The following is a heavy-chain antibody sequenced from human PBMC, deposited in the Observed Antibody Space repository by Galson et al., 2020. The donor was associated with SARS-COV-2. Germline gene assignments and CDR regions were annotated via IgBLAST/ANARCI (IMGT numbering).Heavy chain of an antibody. D-gene: IGHD1-1*01. V-gene: IGHV1-18*01. Sequence: ASVKVSCTASGYPFSTYGITWVRQAPGQGLEWMGWISGQDGKTSLAQKFQGRATMTTDTSTNTAYMELRSLRSDDTAVYYCARDQLQLLDAFDMWGHGTVVTVSS. J-gene: IGHJ3*02. CDR1: GYPFSTYG. CDR3: ARDQLQLLDAFDM. CDR2: ISGQDGKT.